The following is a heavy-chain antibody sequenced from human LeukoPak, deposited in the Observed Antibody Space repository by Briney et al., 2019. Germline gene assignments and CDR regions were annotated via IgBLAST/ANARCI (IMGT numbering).Heavy chain of an antibody. J-gene: IGHJ4*02. CDR2: IHSTRTT. V-gene: IGHV4-59*01. D-gene: IGHD6-19*01. CDR3: MTGRGWLPDY. CDR1: GGSFSTNF. Sequence: SETLSLTCTVSGGSFSTNFWTWIRQPPGKGLECLGYIHSTRTTNSTPSLNNRVTISIDTSTSQFSLRLTSVTAADTAIYYCMTGRGWLPDYWGQGTLVTVSS.